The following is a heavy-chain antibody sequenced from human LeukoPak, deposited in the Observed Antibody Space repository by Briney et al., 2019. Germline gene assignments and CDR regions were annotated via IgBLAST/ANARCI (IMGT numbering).Heavy chain of an antibody. D-gene: IGHD3-16*01. CDR3: AKAGWRGGGTFHEFDP. CDR1: GGSISTGDFY. J-gene: IGHJ5*02. Sequence: PSQTLSLTCAVSGGSISTGDFYWSWIRQPPGKGLEWVGYIYYSGSTYYNPSLKSRVTISRDTSKNHFSLKLSSVTAADTAVYYCAKAGWRGGGTFHEFDPWGQGTLVTVSS. CDR2: IYYSGST. V-gene: IGHV4-30-4*01.